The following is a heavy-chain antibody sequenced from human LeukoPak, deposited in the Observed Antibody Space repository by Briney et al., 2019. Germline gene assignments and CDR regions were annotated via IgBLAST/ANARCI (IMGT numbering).Heavy chain of an antibody. CDR3: ARNAYGGY. Sequence: QTGGSLRLSCVASGFTFSSYWMTWVRQAPGKGLEWVANIKHDGSEKYYVDSVKGRFTISRDNAKNSLYLPMNSLRAEDTAVYYCARNAYGGYWGQGTLVTVSS. D-gene: IGHD2-15*01. J-gene: IGHJ4*02. CDR1: GFTFSSYW. V-gene: IGHV3-7*01. CDR2: IKHDGSEK.